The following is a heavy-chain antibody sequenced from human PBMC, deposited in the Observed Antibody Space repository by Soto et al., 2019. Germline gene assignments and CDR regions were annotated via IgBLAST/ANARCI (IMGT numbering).Heavy chain of an antibody. CDR3: ARARIVGAGTIVDY. Sequence: SATLSRTWAVSGYSISSGYYCCLIGQPPGKGLEWIGSIYHSGNGYYNPSLKSRVTISVDTSKNHFSLKLSSVTAADTAVYYCARARIVGAGTIVDYWGQGTLVNVSS. CDR2: IYHSGNG. V-gene: IGHV4-38-2*01. CDR1: GYSISSGYY. D-gene: IGHD6-19*01. J-gene: IGHJ4*02.